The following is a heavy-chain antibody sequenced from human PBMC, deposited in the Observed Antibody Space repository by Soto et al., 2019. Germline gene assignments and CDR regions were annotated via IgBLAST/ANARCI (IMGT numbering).Heavy chain of an antibody. CDR2: IYYSGTA. J-gene: IGHJ2*01. Sequence: QVQLQESGPGLVKPSQTLSLTCTVSGGSISSGGYYWSWIRQHTGKGLEWIGYIYYSGTAYYNPPLKIRVTMSLDTYKNQCSLSLSSVTAADTAVYHCARAPDSRWWYYDLSGHGSFVTAAS. V-gene: IGHV4-31*03. D-gene: IGHD3-16*02. CDR3: ARAPDSRWWYYDL. CDR1: GGSISSGGYY.